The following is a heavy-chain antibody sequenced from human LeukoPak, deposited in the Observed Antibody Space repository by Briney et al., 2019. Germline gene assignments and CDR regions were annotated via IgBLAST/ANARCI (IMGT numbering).Heavy chain of an antibody. J-gene: IGHJ4*02. D-gene: IGHD3-9*01. CDR3: VGTYDILTGYTPYFDY. CDR2: IYTSGST. CDR1: GGSISSGSYY. V-gene: IGHV4-61*02. Sequence: PSETLSLTCTVSGGSISSGSYYWSWIRQPAGKGLEWTGRIYTSGSTNYNPSLKSRVTISVDTSKNQFSLKLSSVTAADTAVYYCVGTYDILTGYTPYFDYWGQGTLVTVSS.